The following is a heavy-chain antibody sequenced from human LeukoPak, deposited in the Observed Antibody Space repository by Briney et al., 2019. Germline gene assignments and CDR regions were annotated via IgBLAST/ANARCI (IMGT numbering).Heavy chain of an antibody. CDR2: ISGSGGST. D-gene: IGHD4-17*01. Sequence: PGGSLRLSCAASGFTFSSYAMSWVRQAPGKGLEWVSAISGSGGSTYYADSVKGRFTISRDNSKNTLYLQMNSLRAEDTAVYYCAKASMGYDSPENDDGDYVEKYYFDYWGQGTLVTVSS. CDR3: AKASMGYDSPENDDGDYVEKYYFDY. CDR1: GFTFSSYA. V-gene: IGHV3-23*01. J-gene: IGHJ4*02.